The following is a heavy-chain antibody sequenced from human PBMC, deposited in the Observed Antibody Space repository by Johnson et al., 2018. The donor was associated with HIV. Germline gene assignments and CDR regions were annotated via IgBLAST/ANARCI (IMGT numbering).Heavy chain of an antibody. CDR1: GFTFSSYG. CDR2: IWYDGSNK. Sequence: QVQLVESGGGVVQPGRSLRLSCVVSGFTFSSYGMHWVRQAPDKGLEWVAVIWYDGSNKYYADSVKGRFTISRDNSKNTVYLQMNSLRAEDTAVYYCAKDRALTYYYDSSGSDAFDIWGQGTMVTVSS. J-gene: IGHJ3*02. D-gene: IGHD3-22*01. CDR3: AKDRALTYYYDSSGSDAFDI. V-gene: IGHV3-33*06.